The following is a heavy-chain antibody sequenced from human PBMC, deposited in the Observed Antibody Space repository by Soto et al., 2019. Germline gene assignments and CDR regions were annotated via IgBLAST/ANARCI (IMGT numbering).Heavy chain of an antibody. CDR3: ARVSAGIYFEY. J-gene: IGHJ4*02. CDR2: IISTSIYI. CDR1: GFTFSGYS. Sequence: EVQLVESGGGLVKPGGSLRLSCAASGFTFSGYSMNWVRQAPGKGLEWVSSIISTSIYIYYADSVKGRFTISRDNAKNSLYLQMNSLRAEDTAVYYCARVSAGIYFEYWGQGTLVTVSS. D-gene: IGHD3-10*01. V-gene: IGHV3-21*01.